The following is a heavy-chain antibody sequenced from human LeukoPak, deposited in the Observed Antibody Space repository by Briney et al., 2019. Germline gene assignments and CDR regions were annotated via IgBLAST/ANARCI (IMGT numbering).Heavy chain of an antibody. D-gene: IGHD3-9*01. CDR2: MNPNSGNT. J-gene: IGHJ5*02. CDR1: GYTFTSYD. Sequence: GASVKVSCKASGYTFTSYDINWVRQATGQGLEWMGWMNPNSGNTGYAQKFQGRVTMTRNTSISTAYMELSSLRSEDTAVYYCARVVDWLPPFDPWGQGTLVTVSS. V-gene: IGHV1-8*01. CDR3: ARVVDWLPPFDP.